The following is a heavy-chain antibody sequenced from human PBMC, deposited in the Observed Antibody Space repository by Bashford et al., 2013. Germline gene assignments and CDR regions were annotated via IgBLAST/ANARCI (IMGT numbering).Heavy chain of an antibody. J-gene: IGHJ6*02. V-gene: IGHV3-53*01. D-gene: IGHD5/OR15-5a*01. CDR2: IYSGSST. CDR3: ARDRVALRRGYSVEKSFIYYGLDV. CDR1: GFTTSDSH. Sequence: GSLRLSCAASGFTTSDSHMSWVRQAPGKGPEWVAVIYSGSSTYYTDSVKGRFTISRDNSKNEVFLQMISLRVEDTAVYYCARDRVALRRGYSVEKSFIYYGLDVWGQGTTVTVSS.